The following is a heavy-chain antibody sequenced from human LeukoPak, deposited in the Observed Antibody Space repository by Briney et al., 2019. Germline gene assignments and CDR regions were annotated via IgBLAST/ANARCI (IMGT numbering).Heavy chain of an antibody. V-gene: IGHV4-39*07. J-gene: IGHJ4*02. CDR2: IYHSGST. CDR1: GGSISSSGYY. Sequence: SETLSLTCTVSGGSISSSGYYWGWIRQPPGKGLEWIGSIYHSGSTYYNPSLKSRVTISVDTSKNQFSLKLSSVTAADTAVYYCASLTSFPYFDYWGQGTLVTVSS. D-gene: IGHD2-21*01. CDR3: ASLTSFPYFDY.